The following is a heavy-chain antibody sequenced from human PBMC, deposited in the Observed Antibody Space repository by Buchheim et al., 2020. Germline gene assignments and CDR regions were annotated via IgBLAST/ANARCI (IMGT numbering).Heavy chain of an antibody. CDR2: ISSGSGTI. J-gene: IGHJ4*02. Sequence: EVQVVESGGGLVQPGGSLRLSCAASGFTFSSYSMNWVRQAPGKGLEWVSYISSGSGTIYYADSVKGRITISRDNAKNSLYLQMNSLRDEDTAVYYCARSSSTAFDYWGQGTLVTVSS. CDR3: ARSSSTAFDY. CDR1: GFTFSSYS. V-gene: IGHV3-48*02.